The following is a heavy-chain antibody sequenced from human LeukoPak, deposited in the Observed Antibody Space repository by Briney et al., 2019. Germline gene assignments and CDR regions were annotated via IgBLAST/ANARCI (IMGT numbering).Heavy chain of an antibody. J-gene: IGHJ6*02. D-gene: IGHD2-8*01. CDR1: GFTFSSYG. Sequence: GGSLRLSCAASGFTFSSYGMHWVRQAPGKGLEWVAVISYDGSNKYYADSVKGRFTISRDNSKNTLYLQMNSLRPEDTAVYYCAKVGGYTYGWDVYGMDVWGQGTTVTVSS. CDR2: ISYDGSNK. CDR3: AKVGGYTYGWDVYGMDV. V-gene: IGHV3-30*18.